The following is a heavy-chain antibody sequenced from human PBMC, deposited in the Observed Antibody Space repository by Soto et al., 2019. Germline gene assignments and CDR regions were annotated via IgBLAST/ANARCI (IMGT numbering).Heavy chain of an antibody. J-gene: IGHJ6*02. D-gene: IGHD5-18*01. CDR1: GRSISALY. CDR3: VRQGYGPLHGLVDV. Sequence: SSTMSRTCPHSGRSISALYWHWILQTPCKPIEWIGYVHDSWGAAYNPSLRSRVAISLDTSKSQFSLSLTSVSATDTAMYYCVRQGYGPLHGLVDVWGQGTTVTVSS. V-gene: IGHV4-59*08. CDR2: VHDSWGA.